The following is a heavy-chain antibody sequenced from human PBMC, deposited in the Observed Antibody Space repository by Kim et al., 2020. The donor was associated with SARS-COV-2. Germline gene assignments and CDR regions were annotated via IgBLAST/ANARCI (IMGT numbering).Heavy chain of an antibody. CDR3: ARGRYCSGPACLQAFFLAL. J-gene: IGHJ4*02. V-gene: IGHV3-74*03. CDR2: ISITGAGTIT. CDR1: GFSFAGYW. D-gene: IGHD2-15*01. Sequence: GGSLRLSCAASGFSFAGYWMPWVRQAPGKGLVWVARISITGAGTITAYAASVKVRFTIPRADAKSTLFLHMTRLTVDASADCSCARGRYCSGPACLQAFFLALWGPGTLVTVSS.